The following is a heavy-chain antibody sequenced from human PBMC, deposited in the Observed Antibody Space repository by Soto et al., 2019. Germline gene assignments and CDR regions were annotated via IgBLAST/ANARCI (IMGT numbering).Heavy chain of an antibody. CDR3: ARVGCSSTSCYTYPRYYYYYYGMDV. V-gene: IGHV1-18*04. J-gene: IGHJ6*02. D-gene: IGHD2-2*02. CDR2: ISAYNGNT. Sequence: ASVKVSCKASGYTFTSYGISWVRQAPGQGLEWMGWISAYNGNTNYAQKLQGRVTMTTDTSTSTAYMELRSLRSDDTAVYYCARVGCSSTSCYTYPRYYYYYYGMDVWGQGXTVTVYS. CDR1: GYTFTSYG.